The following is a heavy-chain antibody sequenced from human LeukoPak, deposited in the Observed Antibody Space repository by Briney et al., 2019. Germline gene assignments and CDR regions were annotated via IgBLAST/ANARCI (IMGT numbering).Heavy chain of an antibody. J-gene: IGHJ4*02. V-gene: IGHV3-30*02. CDR3: ATRGGQYYYGSGSSKV. Sequence: GGSLRLSCAASGFTFSSYGMHWVRQAPGKGLEWVAFIRYDGSNKYYADSVKGRFTISRDNSKNTLYLQMNSLRAEDTAVYYCATRGGQYYYGSGSSKVWGQGTLVTVSS. D-gene: IGHD3-10*01. CDR2: IRYDGSNK. CDR1: GFTFSSYG.